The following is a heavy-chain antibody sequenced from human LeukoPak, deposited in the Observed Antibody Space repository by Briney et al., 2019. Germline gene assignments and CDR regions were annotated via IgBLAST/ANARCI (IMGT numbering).Heavy chain of an antibody. J-gene: IGHJ4*02. V-gene: IGHV3-23*01. CDR1: GFTFSNYA. CDR2: ISGSGGTT. Sequence: GSLRLSCAASGFTFSNYAMSWVRQAPGKGLEWVSAISGSGGTTYYADSVKGRFTISRDNSRSTLYLQMNNLRAEDTAIYYCAKDGLTVTGTFFWGQGTLVTVSS. D-gene: IGHD6-19*01. CDR3: AKDGLTVTGTFF.